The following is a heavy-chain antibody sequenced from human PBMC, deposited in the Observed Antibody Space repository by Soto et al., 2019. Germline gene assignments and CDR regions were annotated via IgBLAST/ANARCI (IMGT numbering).Heavy chain of an antibody. CDR2: ISAYSGDT. CDR1: GYPFTGYS. D-gene: IGHD4-17*01. J-gene: IGHJ4*02. Sequence: QLVQSGAEVKKPGASVKVSCKASGYPFTGYSVGWVRQAPGQGPEWMGWISAYSGDTYYAQRFQDRLTMTTDASTSTAYMDLRSLRSDDTAVYYCARPSGSYGDYAWSLKYWGQGTLVTVSS. CDR3: ARPSGSYGDYAWSLKY. V-gene: IGHV1-18*01.